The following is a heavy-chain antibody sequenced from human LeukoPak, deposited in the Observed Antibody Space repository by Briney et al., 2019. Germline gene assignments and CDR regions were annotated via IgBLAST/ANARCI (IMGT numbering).Heavy chain of an antibody. D-gene: IGHD5-24*01. V-gene: IGHV4-34*01. CDR2: IDDSGST. Sequence: SETLSLTCDVYGGTFSGYDGSWIRQPPGKGLEWIGGIDDSGSTNYNPTLKSRITISVDTSKTQFSLKLSSVTAADTAVYYCARHGGYDGYNFDGPPTAFDIWGQGTMVTVSS. CDR1: GGTFSGYD. CDR3: ARHGGYDGYNFDGPPTAFDI. J-gene: IGHJ3*02.